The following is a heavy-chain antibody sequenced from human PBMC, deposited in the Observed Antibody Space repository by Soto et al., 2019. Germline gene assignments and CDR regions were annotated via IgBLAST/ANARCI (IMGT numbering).Heavy chain of an antibody. CDR3: ARDGEWELVLESFYYYGMDV. D-gene: IGHD1-26*01. CDR2: ISYVGSDK. Sequence: PVGSLRLSCAASGFTFSSYVFHWVRQAPGKGLEWVAVISYVGSDKYYGDSVKGRFTISRDNSKNMLYLQMNSLRPEDTAVYYCARDGEWELVLESFYYYGMDVWGQGTTVTVSS. CDR1: GFTFSSYV. V-gene: IGHV3-30*03. J-gene: IGHJ6*02.